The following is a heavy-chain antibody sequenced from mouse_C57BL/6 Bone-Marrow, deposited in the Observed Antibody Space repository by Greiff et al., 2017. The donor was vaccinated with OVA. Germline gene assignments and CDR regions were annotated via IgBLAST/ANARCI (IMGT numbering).Heavy chain of an antibody. Sequence: VQLQQSGPELVKPGASVKMSCKASGYNFTDYYMNWVKQSHGKSLEWIGVIDPYNGGTSYNQKFKGKATLTVYKSSSTAYMAHNSLTSEDSAVYSCASSVGYFSWFAYWGQGALVTVSA. J-gene: IGHJ3*01. CDR1: GYNFTDYY. CDR2: IDPYNGGT. V-gene: IGHV1-19*01. D-gene: IGHD2-2*01. CDR3: ASSVGYFSWFAY.